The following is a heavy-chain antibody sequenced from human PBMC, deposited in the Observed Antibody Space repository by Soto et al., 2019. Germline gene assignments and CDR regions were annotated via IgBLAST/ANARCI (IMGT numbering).Heavy chain of an antibody. Sequence: EVQLVESGGGLVKPGGSLRLSCAASGFTFSSYSMNWVRQAPGKGLEWVSSISSSSSYIYYADSVKGRFTHSRDNAKNSLYLQMNSLRAEDTAVYYCAREGGYYSGYDLWGQGTLVTVSS. D-gene: IGHD5-12*01. CDR1: GFTFSSYS. J-gene: IGHJ4*02. CDR3: AREGGYYSGYDL. V-gene: IGHV3-21*01. CDR2: ISSSSSYI.